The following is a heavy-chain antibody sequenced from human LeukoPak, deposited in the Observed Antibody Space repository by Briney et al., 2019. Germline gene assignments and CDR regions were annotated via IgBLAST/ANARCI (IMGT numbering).Heavy chain of an antibody. CDR3: ARDRYYYDSSGFYYMDV. CDR2: IYYSGST. CDR1: GGSISSGSYY. Sequence: PSQTLSLTCTVSGGSISSGSYYWSWIRQPAGKGLEWIGYIYYSGSTNYNPSLKSRVTISVDTSKNQFSLKLSSVTAADTAVYYCARDRYYYDSSGFYYMDVWGKGTTVTVSS. D-gene: IGHD3-22*01. J-gene: IGHJ6*03. V-gene: IGHV4-61*10.